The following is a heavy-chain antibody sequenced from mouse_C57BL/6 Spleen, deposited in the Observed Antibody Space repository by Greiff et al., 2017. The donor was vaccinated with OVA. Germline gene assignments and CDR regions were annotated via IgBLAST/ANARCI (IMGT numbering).Heavy chain of an antibody. CDR1: GYTFTSYW. Sequence: QVQLQQPGAELVMPGASVKLSCKASGYTFTSYWMHWVKQRPGQGLEWIGEIDPSDSYTNYNQKFKGKSTLTVDKSSSTAYMQLSSLTSEDSAVYYCARGRVYYYGSSPSYAMDYWGQGTSVTVSS. D-gene: IGHD1-1*01. CDR2: IDPSDSYT. CDR3: ARGRVYYYGSSPSYAMDY. V-gene: IGHV1-69*01. J-gene: IGHJ4*01.